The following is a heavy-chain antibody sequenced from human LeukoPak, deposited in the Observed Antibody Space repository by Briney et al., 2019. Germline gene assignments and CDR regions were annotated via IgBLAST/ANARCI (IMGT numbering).Heavy chain of an antibody. J-gene: IGHJ6*03. CDR2: IYSDNT. V-gene: IGHV3-53*01. Sequence: GGSLRLSCTVSGFTVSSNSMSWVRQAPGKGLEWVSFIYSDNTHYSDSVKGRFTISRDNSKNTLYLQMNSLRAEDTAVYYCAKAGGYCSSTSCYDDYYYYYMDVWGKGTTVTISS. CDR1: GFTVSSNS. D-gene: IGHD2-2*01. CDR3: AKAGGYCSSTSCYDDYYYYYMDV.